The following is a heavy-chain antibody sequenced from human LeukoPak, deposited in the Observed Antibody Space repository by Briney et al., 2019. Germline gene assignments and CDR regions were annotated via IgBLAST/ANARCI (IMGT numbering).Heavy chain of an antibody. CDR2: IRYDGSNK. J-gene: IGHJ6*03. CDR1: GFTFSSYG. CDR3: AKGGGYEAQYYYYYLDV. Sequence: GRSLRLSCAASGFTFSSYGMYWVCQAPGKGLEWVAFIRYDGSNKYYADSVKGRFTVSRDNSKNTLYLQMKSLRAEDTAVYYCAKGGGYEAQYYYYYLDVWGKGTTVTISS. V-gene: IGHV3-30*02. D-gene: IGHD5-12*01.